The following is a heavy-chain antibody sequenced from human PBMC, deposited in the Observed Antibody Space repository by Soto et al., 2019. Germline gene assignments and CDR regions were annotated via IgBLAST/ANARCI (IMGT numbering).Heavy chain of an antibody. CDR1: GYTLTELS. CDR3: ATAEMATILSRCDAFDI. V-gene: IGHV1-24*01. Sequence: ASVKVSCKVSGYTLTELSRLWVRQAPGDGLEWMGGFDPEDGETIYAQKFQGRVTMTEDTSTATAYMELSSLRSEDTAVYYCATAEMATILSRCDAFDIWGQGTMVTVSS. CDR2: FDPEDGET. D-gene: IGHD5-12*01. J-gene: IGHJ3*02.